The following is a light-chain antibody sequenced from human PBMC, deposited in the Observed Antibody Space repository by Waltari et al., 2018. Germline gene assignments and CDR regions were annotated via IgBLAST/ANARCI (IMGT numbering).Light chain of an antibody. CDR1: QSISST. CDR2: GAS. CDR3: QQYNNWPRT. V-gene: IGKV3-15*01. J-gene: IGKJ1*01. Sequence: EIVMTQSPATLSVSPGERATLSCRASQSISSTLAWYQQKPGQSPRLLIYGASTRAIDIPARFSGSGSGTEFTLTISSLQSEDFAVYYCQQYNNWPRTFGQGTKVEIK.